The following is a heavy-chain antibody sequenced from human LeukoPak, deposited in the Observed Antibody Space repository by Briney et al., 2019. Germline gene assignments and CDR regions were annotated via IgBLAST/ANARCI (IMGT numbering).Heavy chain of an antibody. CDR1: GFTFSSYS. CDR3: ARGSGDYYYDSSGLTENWFDP. Sequence: GGSLRLSCAASGFTFSSYSMNWVRQAPGKGLEWVSSISSSSSYIYYADSVKGRFTISRDNAKNSLYLQMNSLRAEDTAVYYCARGSGDYYYDSSGLTENWFDPWGQGTLVTVSS. D-gene: IGHD3-22*01. V-gene: IGHV3-21*01. J-gene: IGHJ5*02. CDR2: ISSSSSYI.